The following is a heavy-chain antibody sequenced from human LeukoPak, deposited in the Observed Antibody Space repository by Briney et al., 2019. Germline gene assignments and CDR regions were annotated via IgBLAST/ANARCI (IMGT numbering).Heavy chain of an antibody. D-gene: IGHD3-3*01. CDR2: IYHSGTT. J-gene: IGHJ6*03. V-gene: IGHV4-4*02. CDR1: GFTFSSYSM. CDR3: ARAPFYDFWSGYQRGAGAYYYYYMDV. Sequence: GSLRLSCAASGFTFSSYSMNWVRQAPGKGLVWIAQIYHSGTTNYNPSLKSRVTISVDKSKNQFSLKLSSVTAADTAVYYCARAPFYDFWSGYQRGAGAYYYYYMDVWGKGTTVTVSS.